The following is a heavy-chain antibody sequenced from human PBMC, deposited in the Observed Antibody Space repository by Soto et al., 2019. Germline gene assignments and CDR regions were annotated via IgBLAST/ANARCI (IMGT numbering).Heavy chain of an antibody. CDR2: IIPIFGIA. Sequence: SVKVSCKASGGTFSRYSITWVRQAPGHGLEWIGRIIPIFGIANYAQKFQGRVTITADESTSTAYMELSSLRSEDTAVYYCARESRYCSGGSCYFLPGIDYWGQGTLVTVSS. V-gene: IGHV1-69*13. CDR3: ARESRYCSGGSCYFLPGIDY. J-gene: IGHJ4*02. D-gene: IGHD2-15*01. CDR1: GGTFSRYS.